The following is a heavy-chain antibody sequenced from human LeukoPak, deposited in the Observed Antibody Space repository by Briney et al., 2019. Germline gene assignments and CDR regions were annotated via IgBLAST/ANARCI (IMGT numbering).Heavy chain of an antibody. J-gene: IGHJ3*02. D-gene: IGHD3-22*01. V-gene: IGHV4-28*01. CDR1: GCSISSSNW. Sequence: SDTLSLTCAVSGCSISSSNWWGWIRQPPGKGLEWIGYIYYSGSTYYNPSLKSRVTMSVDTSKNQFSLKLSSVTAVDTAVYYCARRAYYDSSGMGAFDIWGQGTMVTVSS. CDR2: IYYSGST. CDR3: ARRAYYDSSGMGAFDI.